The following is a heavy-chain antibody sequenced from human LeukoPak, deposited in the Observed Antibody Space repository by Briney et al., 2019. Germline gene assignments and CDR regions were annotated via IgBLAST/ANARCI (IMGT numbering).Heavy chain of an antibody. CDR1: GGSISTYY. V-gene: IGHV4-59*12. J-gene: IGHJ4*02. CDR2: IHGSGET. Sequence: SESLSLTCTVSGGSISTYYWSWSRQPPGKGLEWIGHIHGSGETNYNPSLKSRVTMSPGTSRNQFSLKVNSVTAADTAVYYCARDTYYSGSGTYFDDYFDSWGQGTLVTVSS. D-gene: IGHD3-10*01. CDR3: ARDTYYSGSGTYFDDYFDS.